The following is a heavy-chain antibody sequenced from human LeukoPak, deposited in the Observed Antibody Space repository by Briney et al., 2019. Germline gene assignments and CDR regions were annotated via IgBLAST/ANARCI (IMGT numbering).Heavy chain of an antibody. Sequence: SETLSLTCTVSGGSISSGGYYWSWIRQPPGKGLEWIGYIYHSGSTYYNPSLKSRVTISVDRSKNQFSLKLSPVTAADTAVYYCARGRSSSSSDDYWGQGTLVTVSS. CDR2: IYHSGST. CDR3: ARGRSSSSSDDY. V-gene: IGHV4-30-2*01. CDR1: GGSISSGGYY. J-gene: IGHJ4*02. D-gene: IGHD6-6*01.